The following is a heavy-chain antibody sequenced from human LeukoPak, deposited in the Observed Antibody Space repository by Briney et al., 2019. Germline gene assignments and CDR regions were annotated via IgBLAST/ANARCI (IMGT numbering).Heavy chain of an antibody. V-gene: IGHV3-21*01. CDR3: AGASGGNRPFDY. D-gene: IGHD1-14*01. J-gene: IGHJ4*02. Sequence: PGGSLRLSCAASGFTFSSYSMNWVRQAPGKGLEWVSSIGSANSYIYYADSLKGRFTNSRDNAKNSLYLQMNSLRAEDTAVYYCAGASGGNRPFDYWGQGTLVTVSS. CDR1: GFTFSSYS. CDR2: IGSANSYI.